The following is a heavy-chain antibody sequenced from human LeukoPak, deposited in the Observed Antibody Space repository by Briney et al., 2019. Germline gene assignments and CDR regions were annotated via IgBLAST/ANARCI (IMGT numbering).Heavy chain of an antibody. CDR1: GGSISSGGYY. J-gene: IGHJ4*02. Sequence: SETLSLTCTVSGGSISSGGYYWSWIRQHPGKGLEWIGYIYYSGSTYYNPSLRSRVTISIDTSKNQFSLKLTSVTAADTAVYYLARGSNWNYGPPFDYWGQGTLVTVSS. V-gene: IGHV4-31*03. CDR3: ARGSNWNYGPPFDY. CDR2: IYYSGST. D-gene: IGHD1-7*01.